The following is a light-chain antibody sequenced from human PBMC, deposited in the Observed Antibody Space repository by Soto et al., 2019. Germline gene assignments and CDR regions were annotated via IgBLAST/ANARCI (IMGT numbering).Light chain of an antibody. CDR1: QNIADS. V-gene: IGKV3-15*01. CDR2: GAS. Sequence: EIVMTQSPATLSVSPGETATLSCRASQNIADSLAWYQQKPGQAPRLLILGASTRATGIPARCSGSGSGTEFTLTITNLQSEDFAVYFCKQYKAWPPFTFGQGARLDIK. J-gene: IGKJ5*01. CDR3: KQYKAWPPFT.